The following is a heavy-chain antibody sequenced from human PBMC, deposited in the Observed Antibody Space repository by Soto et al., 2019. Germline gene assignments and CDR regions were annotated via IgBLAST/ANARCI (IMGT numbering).Heavy chain of an antibody. Sequence: QVQLVESGGGVVQPGRSLRLSCAASGFTFSSYGMHWVRQAPGKGLEWVAVIWYDGSNKYYADSVKGRFTISRDNSKNTLYLQVNSVRAEDTVVYYCGSPGVVVDDAFDIWGQGTMVTVSS. CDR2: IWYDGSNK. D-gene: IGHD2-15*01. CDR3: GSPGVVVDDAFDI. V-gene: IGHV3-33*01. J-gene: IGHJ3*02. CDR1: GFTFSSYG.